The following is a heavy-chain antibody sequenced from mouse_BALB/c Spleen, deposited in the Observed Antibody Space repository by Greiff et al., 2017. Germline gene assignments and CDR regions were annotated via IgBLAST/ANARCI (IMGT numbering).Heavy chain of an antibody. CDR2: ISSGSSTI. V-gene: IGHV5-17*02. J-gene: IGHJ4*01. CDR3: AGLRYDEAMDY. CDR1: GFTFSSFG. Sequence: EVHLVESGGGLVQPGGSRKLSCAASGFTFSSFGMHWVRQAPEKGLEWVAYISSGSSTIYYADTVKGRFTISRDNPKNTLFLQMTSLRSEDTAMYYCAGLRYDEAMDYWGQGTSVTVSS. D-gene: IGHD2-14*01.